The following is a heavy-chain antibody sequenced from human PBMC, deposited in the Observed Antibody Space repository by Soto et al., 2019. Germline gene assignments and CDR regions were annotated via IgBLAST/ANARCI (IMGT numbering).Heavy chain of an antibody. CDR1: GYTFTGYY. V-gene: IGHV1-2*04. J-gene: IGHJ6*02. D-gene: IGHD2-2*01. CDR2: INPNSGGT. CDR3: ARDLGCSSTSCYYYYGMDV. Sequence: ASVKVSCKASGYTFTGYYMHWVRQAPGQGLEWMGWINPNSGGTNYAQKFQGWVTMTRDTSISTAYMELSRLRSDDTAVYYCARDLGCSSTSCYYYYGMDVWGQGTTVTVSS.